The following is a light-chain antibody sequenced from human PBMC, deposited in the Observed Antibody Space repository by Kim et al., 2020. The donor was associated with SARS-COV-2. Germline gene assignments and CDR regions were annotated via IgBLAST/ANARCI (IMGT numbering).Light chain of an antibody. CDR3: QVWDSSSHHWV. CDR1: NIGTKS. CDR2: YDS. V-gene: IGLV3-21*04. J-gene: IGLJ3*02. Sequence: SYELTQPPSESVTPGKTATITCGGSNIGTKSVQWYQQKPGQAPVLVIYYDSDRPSGIPERFSGSNSGDTATLTISRVEAGDKADYFCQVWDSSSHHWVFG.